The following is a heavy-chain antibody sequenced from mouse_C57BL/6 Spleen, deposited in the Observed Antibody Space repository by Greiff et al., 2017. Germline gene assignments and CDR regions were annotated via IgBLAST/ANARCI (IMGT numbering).Heavy chain of an antibody. V-gene: IGHV1-69*01. D-gene: IGHD2-2*01. J-gene: IGHJ1*03. CDR3: ASTGDGYDWYLDV. CDR1: GYTFTSYW. CDR2: VDPSDSYT. Sequence: QVQLQQPGAELVMPGASVKLSCKASGYTFTSYWMHWVKQRPGQGLEWIGEVDPSDSYTNYNQKFKGKSTLTVDKSSSTAYMQLSSLTSEDSAVYYCASTGDGYDWYLDVWGTGTTVTVSS.